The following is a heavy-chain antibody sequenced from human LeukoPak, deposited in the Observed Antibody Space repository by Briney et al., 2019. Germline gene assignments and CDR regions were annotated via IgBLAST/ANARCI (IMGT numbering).Heavy chain of an antibody. D-gene: IGHD3-16*01. Sequence: SETLSLTCTVSGGSISSYYWSWIRLPPGKGLEWIGYIYYSGSTNYNPSLKSRVTISVDTSKNQFSLKLSSVTAADTAVYYCARDSSTFFKGYFDYWGQGTLGTVSS. CDR2: IYYSGST. V-gene: IGHV4-59*01. CDR1: GGSISSYY. J-gene: IGHJ4*02. CDR3: ARDSSTFFKGYFDY.